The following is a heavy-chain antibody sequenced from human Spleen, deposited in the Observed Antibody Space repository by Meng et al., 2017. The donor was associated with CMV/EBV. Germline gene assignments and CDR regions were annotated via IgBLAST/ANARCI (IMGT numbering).Heavy chain of an antibody. CDR1: GGSVSSGSYY. CDR3: ARLGVLYYYYGMDV. Sequence: SETLSLTCTVSGGSVSSGSYYWSWIRQPPGKGLEWIGYIYSSGSTNYNPSLKSRVTISVDTSKNQFSLKLSSVTAADTAVYYCARLGVLYYYYGMDVWGQGTTVTVSS. CDR2: IYSSGST. D-gene: IGHD2-8*01. V-gene: IGHV4-61*01. J-gene: IGHJ6*02.